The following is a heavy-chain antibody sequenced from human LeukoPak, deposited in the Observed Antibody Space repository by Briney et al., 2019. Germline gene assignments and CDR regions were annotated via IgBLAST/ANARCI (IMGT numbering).Heavy chain of an antibody. CDR3: GRWGITAALDR. CDR1: GFMFRDYW. V-gene: IGHV3-7*01. CDR2: IRPDGDDK. Sequence: GGSLRLSCAVSGFMFRDYWMAWDRQAPGKGLEWVANIRPDGDDKYYVESVRGRFTISRDNAQNSLSLQMDSLRVEDSAVYHCGRWGITAALDRWGQGTLVSVSS. D-gene: IGHD2-2*01. J-gene: IGHJ5*02.